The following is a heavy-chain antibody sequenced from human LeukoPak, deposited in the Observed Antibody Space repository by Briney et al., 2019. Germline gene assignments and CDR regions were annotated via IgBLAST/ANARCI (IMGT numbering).Heavy chain of an antibody. CDR2: ISSSSSTI. Sequence: GGSLRLSCAASGFTFSSYRMNWVRQAPGKGLEWVSYISSSSSTIYYADSVKGRFTISRDNAKNSLYLQMNSLRAGDTAVYYCARARGDMVRGLDLWGRGTLVTVSS. D-gene: IGHD3-10*01. J-gene: IGHJ2*01. CDR3: ARARGDMVRGLDL. CDR1: GFTFSSYR. V-gene: IGHV3-48*01.